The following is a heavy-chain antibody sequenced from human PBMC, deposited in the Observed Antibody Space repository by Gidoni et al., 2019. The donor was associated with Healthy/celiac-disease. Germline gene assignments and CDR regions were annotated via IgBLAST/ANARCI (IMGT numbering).Heavy chain of an antibody. J-gene: IGHJ4*02. CDR2: ISYDGSNK. D-gene: IGHD2-21*02. V-gene: IGHV3-30-3*01. CDR3: CSIVVVTAADY. Sequence: QVQLVASGGGVVQPGRSLRLSCAASGFTFSSYAMHWVRQAPGKGLEWVAVISYDGSNKYYADSVKGRFTISRDNSKNTLYLQMNSLRAEDTAVYYCCSIVVVTAADYWGQGTLVTVSS. CDR1: GFTFSSYA.